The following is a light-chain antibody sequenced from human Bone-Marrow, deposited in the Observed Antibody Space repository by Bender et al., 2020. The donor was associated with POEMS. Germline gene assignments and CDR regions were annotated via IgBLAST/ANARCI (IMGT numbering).Light chain of an antibody. CDR3: QVWERSSDLVV. Sequence: SYVLTQPPSVSVAPGQTARIPCGGNNVGSKSVHWYQQKPGQAPVLVVLDDSDRASGIPERFSGSNSGNTATLTISRVDAGDEADYYCQVWERSSDLVVFGGGTKLTVL. J-gene: IGLJ2*01. V-gene: IGLV3-21*02. CDR2: DDS. CDR1: NVGSKS.